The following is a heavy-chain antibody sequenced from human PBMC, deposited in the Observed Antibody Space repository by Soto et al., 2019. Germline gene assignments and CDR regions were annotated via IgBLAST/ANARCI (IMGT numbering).Heavy chain of an antibody. Sequence: YYGSRIRQPPGKGLEWIGYIYYSGSTNYNPSLKSRVTISVDTSKNQFSLKLSSVTAAVMAVYYCARRWGTGLAYWGQRTPVPVSS. V-gene: IGHV4-59*08. CDR1: YY. CDR2: IYYSGST. D-gene: IGHD7-27*01. CDR3: ARRWGTGLAY. J-gene: IGHJ4*02.